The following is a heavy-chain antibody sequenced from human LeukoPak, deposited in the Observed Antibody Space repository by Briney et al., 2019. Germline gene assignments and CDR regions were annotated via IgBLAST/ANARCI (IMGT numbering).Heavy chain of an antibody. D-gene: IGHD2-21*02. V-gene: IGHV3-30*02. CDR3: AKDRTELGDFVDY. CDR1: GFTFSNYG. CDR2: IRSDGSNK. Sequence: GGSLRLSCAASGFTFSNYGMLWVRQAPGKGLERVSFIRSDGSNKYYADSVKGRFTISRDNSKNTLYLQMNSLRVEDTAVYYCAKDRTELGDFVDYWGQGTLVSVSS. J-gene: IGHJ4*02.